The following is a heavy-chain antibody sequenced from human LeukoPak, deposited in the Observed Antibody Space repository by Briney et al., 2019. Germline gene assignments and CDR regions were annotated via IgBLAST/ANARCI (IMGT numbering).Heavy chain of an antibody. D-gene: IGHD5-24*01. J-gene: IGHJ3*01. CDR3: AMKAVPRPRLHDAFDF. CDR1: GFTFSGYW. CDR2: ISGSASST. Sequence: PGGSLRLSCAASGFTFSGYWMTWVRQAPGKGLEWVSAISGSASSTYHADSVKGRFTISRDNSKNTLYLQMNSLRADDTAVYYCAMKAVPRPRLHDAFDFWGQGTVVSVSS. V-gene: IGHV3-23*01.